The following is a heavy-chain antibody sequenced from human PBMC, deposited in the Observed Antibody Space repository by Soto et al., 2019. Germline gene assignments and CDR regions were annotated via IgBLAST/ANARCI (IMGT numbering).Heavy chain of an antibody. CDR3: ARFIMATVSYYFDY. CDR1: GGSISSSSYY. V-gene: IGHV4-39*01. D-gene: IGHD5-12*01. Sequence: SETLSLTCTVSGGSISSSSYYWGWIRQPPGKGLEWIGSIYYSGSTYYNPSLKSRVTISVDTSKNQFSLKLGSVTAADTAVYYCARFIMATVSYYFDYWGQGTLVTVSS. J-gene: IGHJ4*02. CDR2: IYYSGST.